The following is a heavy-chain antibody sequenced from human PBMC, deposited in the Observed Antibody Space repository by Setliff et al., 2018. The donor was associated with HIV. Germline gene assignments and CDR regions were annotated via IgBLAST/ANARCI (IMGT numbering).Heavy chain of an antibody. V-gene: IGHV4-59*08. CDR2: VYSTGST. J-gene: IGHJ4*02. Sequence: PSETLSLTCTVSGGSISSHYWSWIRQPPGKGLEWIGYVYSTGSTNSKSSLKSRVTISVDTSKNQFSLKLSSVTAADTAVYYCARGADILTGYYALDYWGQGTLVTVSS. CDR1: GGSISSHY. CDR3: ARGADILTGYYALDY. D-gene: IGHD3-9*01.